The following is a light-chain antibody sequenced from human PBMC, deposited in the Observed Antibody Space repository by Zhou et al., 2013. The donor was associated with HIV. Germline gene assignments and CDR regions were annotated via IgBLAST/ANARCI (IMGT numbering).Light chain of an antibody. J-gene: IGKJ1*01. V-gene: IGKV3-15*01. CDR2: RAS. Sequence: EVVLTQSPATLSVSPGEGATLSCRASQSISTLLAWYQQKPGQAPRLLVYRASTRATDIPARFSGSGSGTDFTLTINRLEPEDSAVYYCQYYGRPTWTFGQGTNVEIK. CDR3: QYYGRPTWT. CDR1: QSISTL.